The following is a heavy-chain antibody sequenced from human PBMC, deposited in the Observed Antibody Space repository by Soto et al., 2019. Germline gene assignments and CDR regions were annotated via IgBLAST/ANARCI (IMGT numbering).Heavy chain of an antibody. J-gene: IGHJ5*02. V-gene: IGHV1-2*04. CDR1: GYTFTGYY. D-gene: IGHD3-9*01. CDR3: ARGSQLRYCDGLSGLNFDP. CDR2: INPNSGGT. Sequence: ASVKVSCKASGYTFTGYYMHWVRQAPGQGLEWMGWINPNSGGTNYAQKFQGWVTMTRDTSISTAYMELSRLRSDDTAVYYCARGSQLRYCDGLSGLNFDPWGQGTLVTVSS.